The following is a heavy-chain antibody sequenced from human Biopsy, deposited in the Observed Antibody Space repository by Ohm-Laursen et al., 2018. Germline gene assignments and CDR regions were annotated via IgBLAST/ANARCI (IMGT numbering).Heavy chain of an antibody. V-gene: IGHV4-59*01. CDR2: IYYSGST. D-gene: IGHD2/OR15-2a*01. CDR1: GGSISSDY. J-gene: IGHJ6*02. Sequence: GTLSLTCTVSGGSISSDYWSWIRQTPGKGLGWIGYIYYSGSTNYNPSLKSRVTISVDTSKNQFSLRLNSVTAADTAVYYCARATNSTGWLYYYFYGMDVWGQGTTVTVSS. CDR3: ARATNSTGWLYYYFYGMDV.